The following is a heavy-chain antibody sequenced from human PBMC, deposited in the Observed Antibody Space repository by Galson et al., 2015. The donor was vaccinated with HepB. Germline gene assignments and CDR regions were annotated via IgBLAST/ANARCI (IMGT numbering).Heavy chain of an antibody. Sequence: LRLSCAASGFTFSSYSMNWVRQAPGKGLEWVSSISSSSSYIYYADSVKGRFTISRDNAKNSLYLQMNSLRAEDTAVYYCARDLYTGGVITLYYYGMDVWGQGTTVTVSS. CDR3: ARDLYTGGVITLYYYGMDV. V-gene: IGHV3-21*01. J-gene: IGHJ6*02. CDR1: GFTFSSYS. CDR2: ISSSSSYI. D-gene: IGHD3-22*01.